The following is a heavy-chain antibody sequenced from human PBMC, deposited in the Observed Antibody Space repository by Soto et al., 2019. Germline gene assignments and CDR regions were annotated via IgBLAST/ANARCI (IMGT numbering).Heavy chain of an antibody. CDR1: GFTFSSYA. CDR2: ISYDGSNK. J-gene: IGHJ5*02. Sequence: GGSLRLSCAASGFTFSSYAMHWVRQAPGKGLEWVAVISYDGSNKYYADSVKGRFTISRDNSKNTLYLQMNSLRAEDTAVYYCARDGRYNGYDSLRLYNWFDPWGQGTLVTVSS. D-gene: IGHD5-12*01. V-gene: IGHV3-30-3*01. CDR3: ARDGRYNGYDSLRLYNWFDP.